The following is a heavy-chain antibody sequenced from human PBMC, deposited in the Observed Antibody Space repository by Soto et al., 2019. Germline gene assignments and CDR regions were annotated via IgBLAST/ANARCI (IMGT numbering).Heavy chain of an antibody. J-gene: IGHJ6*03. CDR1: GFTFSSYG. CDR3: ARELAAAGPGYYYYYMDV. Sequence: QVQLVESGGDVVQPGRSLRLSCAASGFTFSSYGMHWVRQAPGKGLEWVAVIWYDGSNKYYADSVKGRFTISRDNSKNTLYLQMNSLRAEDTAVYYCARELAAAGPGYYYYYMDVWGKGTTVTVSS. V-gene: IGHV3-33*01. D-gene: IGHD6-13*01. CDR2: IWYDGSNK.